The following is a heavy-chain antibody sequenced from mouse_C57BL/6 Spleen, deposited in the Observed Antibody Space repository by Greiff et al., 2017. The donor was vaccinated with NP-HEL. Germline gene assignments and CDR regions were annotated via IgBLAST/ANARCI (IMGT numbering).Heavy chain of an antibody. CDR1: GYAFSSSW. CDR2: IYPGDGDT. Sequence: VQLQQSGPELVKPGASVKISCKASGYAFSSSWMNWVKQRPGKGLEWIGRIYPGDGDTNYNGKFKGKATLTADKSSSTAYMQLSSLTSEDSAVYFCARNGQLRPPYFDDWGQGTTLTVSS. CDR3: ARNGQLRPPYFDD. V-gene: IGHV1-82*01. D-gene: IGHD3-2*02. J-gene: IGHJ2*01.